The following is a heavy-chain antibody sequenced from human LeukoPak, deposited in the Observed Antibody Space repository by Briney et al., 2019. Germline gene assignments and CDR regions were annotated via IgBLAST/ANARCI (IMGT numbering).Heavy chain of an antibody. D-gene: IGHD4-17*01. CDR1: GYSFIIYW. Sequence: KFGESLQISCKGSGYSFIIYWIGWVRQMPGKGLEWMGIIYPGDSDTRYSPSFQGQVTISADKSISTAYLQWSSLKASDTAMYYCARLKRDYGDSLEAFEIWGQGTMVTVSS. V-gene: IGHV5-51*01. CDR3: ARLKRDYGDSLEAFEI. CDR2: IYPGDSDT. J-gene: IGHJ3*02.